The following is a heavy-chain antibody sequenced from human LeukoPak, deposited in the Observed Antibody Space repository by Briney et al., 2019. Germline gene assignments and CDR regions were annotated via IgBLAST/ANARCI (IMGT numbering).Heavy chain of an antibody. CDR2: MNPNSGNT. V-gene: IGHV1-8*01. CDR3: ARGHYDSSGYYPFDY. CDR1: GYTFTSYD. J-gene: IGHJ4*02. Sequence: ASVKVSCKASGYTFTSYDINWVRQATGQGLEWMGWMNPNSGNTGYAQKFQGRVTMTRDTSISTAYMELSSLRSEDTAVYYCARGHYDSSGYYPFDYWGQGTLVTVSS. D-gene: IGHD3-22*01.